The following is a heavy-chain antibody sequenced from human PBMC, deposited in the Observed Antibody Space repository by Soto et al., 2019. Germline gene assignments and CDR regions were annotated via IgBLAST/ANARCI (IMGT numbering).Heavy chain of an antibody. CDR2: INAGNGNT. Sequence: QVQLVQSGAEVKKPGASVKVSCKASGYTFTSYAMHWVRQAPGQRLEWMGWINAGNGNTKYSQKFQGRVTITRDTSASTAYMELSSLRSEDTAVYYCARDAEYDFWSGYKYNWFDPWGQGTLVTVSS. V-gene: IGHV1-3*01. CDR3: ARDAEYDFWSGYKYNWFDP. CDR1: GYTFTSYA. D-gene: IGHD3-3*01. J-gene: IGHJ5*02.